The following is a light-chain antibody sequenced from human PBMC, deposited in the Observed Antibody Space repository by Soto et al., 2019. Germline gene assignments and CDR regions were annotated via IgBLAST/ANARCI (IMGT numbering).Light chain of an antibody. CDR2: TAS. Sequence: ETVMTQSPASLSASPGDEATLSCRASQSVGRNVAWYRQKVGQAPRLLIYTASTRATGIPVRFSGSGSGTECTLTISGLQSDDFATYYCLQNNEWPLTFGGGTKVEIK. J-gene: IGKJ4*01. CDR3: LQNNEWPLT. V-gene: IGKV3D-15*01. CDR1: QSVGRN.